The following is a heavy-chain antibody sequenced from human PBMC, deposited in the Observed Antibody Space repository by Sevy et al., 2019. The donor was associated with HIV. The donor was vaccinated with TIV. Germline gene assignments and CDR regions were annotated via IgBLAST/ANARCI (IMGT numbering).Heavy chain of an antibody. D-gene: IGHD5-12*01. CDR1: GFTFSSYA. Sequence: GGSLRLSCAASGFTFSSYAMSWVRQAPGKGLEWVSAISGSGISTYYADSVKGRFTISRDNSKNTLYLQMNNLRAEDTAVFYCVKGIGYSGYKTDYWGQGTLVTVSS. V-gene: IGHV3-23*01. CDR3: VKGIGYSGYKTDY. CDR2: ISGSGIST. J-gene: IGHJ4*02.